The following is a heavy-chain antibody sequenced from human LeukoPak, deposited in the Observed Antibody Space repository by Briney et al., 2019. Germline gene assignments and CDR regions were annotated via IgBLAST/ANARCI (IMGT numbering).Heavy chain of an antibody. CDR2: ISYDGSNK. J-gene: IGHJ4*02. Sequence: GGSLRLSCAASGFTFSSYDMHWVRQAPGKGLEWVAVISYDGSNKYYADSVKGRFTISRDNSKNTLYLQMNSLRAEDTAVYYCAKGSRYCTNGVCYTNPLGYFDYWGQGTLVTVSS. V-gene: IGHV3-30*18. CDR1: GFTFSSYD. CDR3: AKGSRYCTNGVCYTNPLGYFDY. D-gene: IGHD2-8*01.